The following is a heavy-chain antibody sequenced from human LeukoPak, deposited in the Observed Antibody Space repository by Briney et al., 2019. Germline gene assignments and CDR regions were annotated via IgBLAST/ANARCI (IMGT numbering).Heavy chain of an antibody. J-gene: IGHJ4*02. Sequence: GGSLRPSCAASGFTFSNYAMHWVRQGLVKGLESMAVVSHDGIQTYYADSVKGRFTISRDNSKSTLFLQMNSLRAEDTAVYYCARDGGGGYNQIDFWGQGTLVTVSS. V-gene: IGHV3-30-3*01. CDR1: GFTFSNYA. D-gene: IGHD5-24*01. CDR2: VSHDGIQT. CDR3: ARDGGGGYNQIDF.